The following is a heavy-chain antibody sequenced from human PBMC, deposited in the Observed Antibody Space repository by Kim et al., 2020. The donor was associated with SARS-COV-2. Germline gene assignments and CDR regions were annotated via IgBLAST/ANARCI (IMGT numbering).Heavy chain of an antibody. CDR2: IYSGGST. Sequence: GGSLRLSCAASGFTVSSNYMSWVRQAPGKGLEWVSVIYSGGSTYYADSVKGRFTISRDNSKNTLYLQMNSLRAEDTAVYYCARELYGDQRRPYYYYGMDVWGQGTTVTVSS. CDR1: GFTVSSNY. J-gene: IGHJ6*02. D-gene: IGHD4-17*01. CDR3: ARELYGDQRRPYYYYGMDV. V-gene: IGHV3-66*01.